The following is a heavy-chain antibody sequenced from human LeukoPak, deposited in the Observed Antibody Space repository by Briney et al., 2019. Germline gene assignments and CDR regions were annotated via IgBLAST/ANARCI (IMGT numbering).Heavy chain of an antibody. Sequence: SETLSLTCAVYGGSFSGYYWSWVRQPPGKGVERVGEVNHSGSTNYNPSLKSRVTISVDTSKHQFSLRLNSVTAADTAVYYCARGQDFWSGYYPFYYFDYWGQGTLVTVSS. CDR3: ARGQDFWSGYYPFYYFDY. D-gene: IGHD3-3*01. J-gene: IGHJ4*02. CDR2: VNHSGST. V-gene: IGHV4-34*01. CDR1: GGSFSGYY.